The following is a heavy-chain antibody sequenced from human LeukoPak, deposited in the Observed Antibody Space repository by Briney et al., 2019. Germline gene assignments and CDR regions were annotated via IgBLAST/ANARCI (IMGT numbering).Heavy chain of an antibody. CDR2: IYSSGST. D-gene: IGHD6-6*01. CDR1: GGSISSYY. J-gene: IGHJ3*02. Sequence: SETLSLTCTISGGSISSYYWSWVRQPAGKGLECIGRIYSSGSTNYNPSLNSRVTMSVDTSKNQFSLKLTSVTAADTAVYYCARTSPRNAAFDIWGQGTMVTVSS. V-gene: IGHV4-4*07. CDR3: ARTSPRNAAFDI.